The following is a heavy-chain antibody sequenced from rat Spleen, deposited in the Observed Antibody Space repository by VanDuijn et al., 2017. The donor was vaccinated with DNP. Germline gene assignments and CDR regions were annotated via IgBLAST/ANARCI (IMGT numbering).Heavy chain of an antibody. CDR1: GLTFSAYW. V-gene: IGHV5-58*01. J-gene: IGHJ3*01. Sequence: EVHLVETGGDLVQPGRSLKLSCVASGLTFSAYWMFWIRQAPGKGLEWVASINPDGGTTYHLASVRGRFTVSRDNAENTLYLQMNSLRSEDTATYYCTRRGHTTGLNWFVYWGQGTLVTVSS. CDR3: TRRGHTTGLNWFVY. CDR2: INPDGGTT. D-gene: IGHD1-9*01.